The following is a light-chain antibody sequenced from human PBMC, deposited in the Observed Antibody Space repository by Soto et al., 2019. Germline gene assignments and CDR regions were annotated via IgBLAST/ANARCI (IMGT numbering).Light chain of an antibody. V-gene: IGKV3-15*01. Sequence: EIVMTQSPATLSVSPGERATLSCRASQSISSNVAWYQQKPGQAPRLLIYAASTRATGIPARFSGSGSGAAFTLTTIILQSEDFAVYYCQQYNNGLYTFGQGTNLEIK. CDR3: QQYNNGLYT. CDR1: QSISSN. J-gene: IGKJ2*01. CDR2: AAS.